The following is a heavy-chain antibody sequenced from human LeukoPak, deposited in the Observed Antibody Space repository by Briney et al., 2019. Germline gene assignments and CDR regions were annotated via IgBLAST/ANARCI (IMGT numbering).Heavy chain of an antibody. J-gene: IGHJ4*02. CDR1: GYTFTGYY. V-gene: IGHV1-2*02. D-gene: IGHD3-10*01. CDR2: INPNSGGT. CDR3: ASLSRGSGSYYNFDY. Sequence: ASVKVSCKASGYTFTGYYMRWVRQAPGQGLEWMGWINPNSGGTNYAQKFQGRVTMARDTSISTAYMELSRLRSDDTAVYYCASLSRGSGSYYNFDYWGQGTLVTVSS.